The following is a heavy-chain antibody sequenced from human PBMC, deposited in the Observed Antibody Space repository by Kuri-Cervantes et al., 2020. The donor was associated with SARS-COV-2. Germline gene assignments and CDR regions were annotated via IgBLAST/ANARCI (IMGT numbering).Heavy chain of an antibody. V-gene: IGHV1-46*01. J-gene: IGHJ4*02. D-gene: IGHD6-13*01. CDR2: INPSGGST. CDR3: ARAQEHNAQQLAGVDY. CDR1: GYTFTGYY. Sequence: ASVKVSCKASGYTFTGYYMHWVRQAPGQGLEWMVIINPSGGSTSYAQKFQGRVTMTRDTSTSTVYMELSSLRSEDTAVYYCARAQEHNAQQLAGVDYWGQGTLVTVSS.